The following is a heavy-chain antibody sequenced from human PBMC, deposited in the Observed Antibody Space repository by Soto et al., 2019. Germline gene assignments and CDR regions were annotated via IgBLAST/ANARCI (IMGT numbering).Heavy chain of an antibody. J-gene: IGHJ3*01. Sequence: QVQLQESGPGLVKPSQTLSLACTVSGGSVGSGEYYYSWIRQPPGKGLEWIGYIYDSGITNYTPSLKGRVTMSLDRSNNQVSLKLSSVTAAHTAVYFCARDVAHGYTENVWGQGTMVTVSS. D-gene: IGHD5-18*01. CDR3: ARDVAHGYTENV. CDR1: GGSVGSGEYY. V-gene: IGHV4-30-4*01. CDR2: IYDSGIT.